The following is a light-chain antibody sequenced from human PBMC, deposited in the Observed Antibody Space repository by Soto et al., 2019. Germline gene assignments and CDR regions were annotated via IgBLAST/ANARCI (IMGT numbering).Light chain of an antibody. CDR3: HPRRNWPL. V-gene: IGKV3-11*01. CDR2: DAS. J-gene: IGKJ4*01. Sequence: EIVLTQSPATLSLSPGERATLSCRAIQSVSSYLAWYQQKPGQAPRLLIYDASNSDNGIPDRFSGSGSGTHFTLTISRLEPKDFAVFYSHPRRNWPLFGRGNKVEIK. CDR1: QSVSSY.